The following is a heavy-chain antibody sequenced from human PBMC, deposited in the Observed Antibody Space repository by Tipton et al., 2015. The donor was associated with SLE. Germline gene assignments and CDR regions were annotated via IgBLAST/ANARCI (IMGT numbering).Heavy chain of an antibody. CDR2: INGSGSTI. CDR1: GFTFSNYY. D-gene: IGHD1-26*01. J-gene: IGHJ3*01. CDR3: ARSLLGATYAFDV. V-gene: IGHV3-11*01. Sequence: SLRLSCAASGFTFSNYYMHWIRQSPGKGLEWVSHINGSGSTIYYADSVKGRFTISRDNALYLQMDSLRADDTAVYYCARSLLGATYAFDVWGQGTMVTVS.